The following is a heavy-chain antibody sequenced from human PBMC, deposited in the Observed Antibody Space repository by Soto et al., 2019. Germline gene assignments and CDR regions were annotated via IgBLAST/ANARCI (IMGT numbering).Heavy chain of an antibody. CDR1: GYTFTSYG. CDR3: ARVRVFSGYGSGSSTYYYYGMDV. J-gene: IGHJ6*02. Sequence: QVQLVQSGAEVKKPGASVKVSCKASGYTFTSYGISWVRQAPGQGLEWMGWISAYNGNTNYAQKLQGRVTMTTDTSTSTAYMELRSLRSDDTDVYYCARVRVFSGYGSGSSTYYYYGMDVWGQGTTVTVSS. CDR2: ISAYNGNT. D-gene: IGHD3-10*01. V-gene: IGHV1-18*01.